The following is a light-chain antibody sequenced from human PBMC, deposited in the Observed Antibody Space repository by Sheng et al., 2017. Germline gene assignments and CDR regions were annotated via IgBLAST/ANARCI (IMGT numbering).Light chain of an antibody. CDR1: QNIGRS. CDR3: QHYNQCPS. J-gene: IGKJ2*03. CDR2: GAS. Sequence: IVMTQSPVTLSVSPGERATVSCRASQNIGRSLAWYQQNPGQAPRLLIYGASTRATGIPARFSGSGSGTEFSLSISSLQSEDSAVYYCQHYNQCPSFGQGTKLEIK. V-gene: IGKV3-15*01.